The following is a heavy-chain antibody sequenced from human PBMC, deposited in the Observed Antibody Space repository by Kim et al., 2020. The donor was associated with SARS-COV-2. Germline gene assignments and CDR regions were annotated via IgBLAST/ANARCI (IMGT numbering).Heavy chain of an antibody. CDR3: ARGVEYYDMLTGYPWQYYCDY. CDR2: IYYSGST. CDR1: GGSISSSSYY. J-gene: IGHJ4*02. V-gene: IGHV4-39*07. D-gene: IGHD3-9*01. Sequence: SETLSLTCTVSGGSISSSSYYWGWIRQPPGKGLEWIGSIYYSGSTYYNPSLKSRVTISVDTSKNQFSLKLSSVTAADTAVYYCARGVEYYDMLTGYPWQYYCDYWGQGTLVTVSS.